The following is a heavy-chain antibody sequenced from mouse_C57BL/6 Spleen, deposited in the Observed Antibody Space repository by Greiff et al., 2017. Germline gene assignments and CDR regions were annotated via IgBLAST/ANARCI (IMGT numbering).Heavy chain of an antibody. CDR1: GFTITDYY. CDR3: SGTLYGSSYGIDY. CDR2: IDPDDGET. V-gene: IGHV14-2*01. Sequence: EVKLVESGAELVKPGASVKLSCTASGFTITDYYMHWVKQRPKQGLEWIGKIDPDDGETKYAPKFQGKATITADTSSNTAYLQLSSLTSEDTAVYYCSGTLYGSSYGIDYWGQGTTLTVSS. J-gene: IGHJ2*01. D-gene: IGHD1-1*01.